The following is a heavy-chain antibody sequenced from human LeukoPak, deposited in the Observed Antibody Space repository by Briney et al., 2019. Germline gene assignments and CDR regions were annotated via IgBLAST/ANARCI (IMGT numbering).Heavy chain of an antibody. J-gene: IGHJ4*02. V-gene: IGHV3-23*01. D-gene: IGHD3-16*01. Sequence: GGSLRLSCAASGLSFSSFAMSWVRQGPARGLEWVSGIRGNGETFYDDSVKGRFTLSSDSSRTTVYFQLNNLRVEDTAIYYCAKASWVSSTDAVRWGQGTLVTVSS. CDR1: GLSFSSFA. CDR3: AKASWVSSTDAVR. CDR2: IRGNGET.